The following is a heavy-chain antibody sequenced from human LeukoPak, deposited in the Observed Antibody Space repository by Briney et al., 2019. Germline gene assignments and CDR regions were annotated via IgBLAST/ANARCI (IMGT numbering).Heavy chain of an antibody. J-gene: IGHJ4*02. V-gene: IGHV1-69*13. CDR3: ARVAGIAAAGPFDY. Sequence: ASVKVTCKASGGTSSSYAISWVRQAPGQGLEWMGGIIPIFGTANYAQKFQGRVTITADESTSTAYMELSSLRSEDTAVYYCARVAGIAAAGPFDYWGQGTLVTVSS. CDR2: IIPIFGTA. D-gene: IGHD6-13*01. CDR1: GGTSSSYA.